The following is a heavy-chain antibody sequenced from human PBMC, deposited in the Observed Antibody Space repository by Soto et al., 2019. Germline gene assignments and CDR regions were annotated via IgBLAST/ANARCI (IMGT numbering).Heavy chain of an antibody. J-gene: IGHJ4*02. CDR2: ISGSGGST. D-gene: IGHD6-13*01. CDR3: AKDKGYSSSWFEFDY. CDR1: GFTFSSYA. Sequence: EVKLLESGGGLVQPGGSLRLSCAASGFTFSSYAMSWVRQAPGTRQERVSAISGSGGSTYYADSVQGRFTISRDNSNNTLLLQMNGLRAEDTAVYYCAKDKGYSSSWFEFDYWGQGTLVNVSS. V-gene: IGHV3-23*01.